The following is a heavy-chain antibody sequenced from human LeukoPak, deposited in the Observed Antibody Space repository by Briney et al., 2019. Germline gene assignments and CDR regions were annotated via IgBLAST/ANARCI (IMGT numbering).Heavy chain of an antibody. Sequence: PSETLSLTCTVSGGSISSYYWSWIRQPPGKGLEWIGYIYYSGSTNYNPSLKSRVTISVDTSKNQFSLKLSSVTAVDTAVYYCARSGIGYFDYWGQGTLVTVSS. J-gene: IGHJ4*02. V-gene: IGHV4-59*01. CDR2: IYYSGST. D-gene: IGHD2-15*01. CDR1: GGSISSYY. CDR3: ARSGIGYFDY.